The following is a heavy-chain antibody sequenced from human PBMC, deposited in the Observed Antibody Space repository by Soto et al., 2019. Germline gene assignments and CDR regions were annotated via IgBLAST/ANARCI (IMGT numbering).Heavy chain of an antibody. CDR2: ISYDGSEK. J-gene: IGHJ4*02. D-gene: IGHD2-15*01. CDR3: VKDSSPGGYFDS. Sequence: QVQLVESGGGVVHPGRSLRLSCAVSGFTFRNFGMHWVRQAPGKGLEWVAVISYDGSEKYYAESVKGRFTVFRDNYKNTLSLQTNSLRSDDTAVYYCVKDSSPGGYFDSWGQGTLVTVS. CDR1: GFTFRNFG. V-gene: IGHV3-30*18.